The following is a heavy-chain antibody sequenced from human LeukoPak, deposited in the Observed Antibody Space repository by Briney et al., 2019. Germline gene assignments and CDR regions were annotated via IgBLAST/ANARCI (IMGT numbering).Heavy chain of an antibody. V-gene: IGHV4-34*01. Sequence: PSETLSLTCAVYGGSFSGYYWSWIRQPPGKGLEWIGEINRSGSTNYNPSLKSRVTISVDTSKNQFSLKLSSVTAADTAVYYCAREEWGSGSEFDYWGQGTLVTVSS. D-gene: IGHD3-22*01. CDR3: AREEWGSGSEFDY. CDR2: INRSGST. CDR1: GGSFSGYY. J-gene: IGHJ4*02.